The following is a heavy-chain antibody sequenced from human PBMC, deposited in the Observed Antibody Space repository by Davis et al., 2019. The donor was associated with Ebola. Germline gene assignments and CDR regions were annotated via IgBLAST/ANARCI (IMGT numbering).Heavy chain of an antibody. V-gene: IGHV3-73*01. J-gene: IGHJ4*02. CDR3: TRSSPDY. CDR2: IRSKANSYAT. CDR1: GFTFSNAW. Sequence: GGSLRLSCAASGFTFSNAWMNWVRQASGKGLEWVGRIRSKANSYATAYAASVKGRFTISRDDSKNTAYLQMNSLKTEDTAVYYCTRSSPDYWGQGTLVTVSS.